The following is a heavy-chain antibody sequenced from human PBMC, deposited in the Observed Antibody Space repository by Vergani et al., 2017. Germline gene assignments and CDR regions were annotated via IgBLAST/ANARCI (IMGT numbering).Heavy chain of an antibody. CDR3: ARGSRSEGGSGPDK. CDR1: GGSISSGSYY. V-gene: IGHV4-61*02. J-gene: IGHJ4*02. D-gene: IGHD2-15*01. CDR2: IYTSGST. Sequence: QVQLQESGPGLVKPSQTLSLTCTVSGGSISSGSYYWSWIRQPAGKGLEWIGRIYTSGSTNYNPSLKSRVTMSVDTSKNQLSLKLSSVTAADTAVYYCARGSRSEGGSGPDKWGQGTLVTVSS.